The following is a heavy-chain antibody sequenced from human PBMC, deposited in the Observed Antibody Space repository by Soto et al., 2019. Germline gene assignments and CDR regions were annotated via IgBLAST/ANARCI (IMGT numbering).Heavy chain of an antibody. D-gene: IGHD6-19*01. J-gene: IGHJ4*02. CDR2: ISSSSSSI. Sequence: PGVSLRLSCAASGFTFSSFTISWVRQAPGKGLEWVSSISSSSSSIYYADSVKGRFTISRDNARSSLFLQMNSLRAEDTAVYYCARDRSGPGWWLDCWGQGTLVTVSS. V-gene: IGHV3-21*01. CDR3: ARDRSGPGWWLDC. CDR1: GFTFSSFT.